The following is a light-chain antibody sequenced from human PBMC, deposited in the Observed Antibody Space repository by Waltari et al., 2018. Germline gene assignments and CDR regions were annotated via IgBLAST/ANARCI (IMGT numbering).Light chain of an antibody. CDR2: EIK. V-gene: IGLV1-51*01. Sequence: SVLTQPPSLSAAPGQKVTISCSGDRFNIGNNYVSWYQQVPGTVPKLLIYEIKRRPSGIPDRFPASKSGTSATLDITGLQPGDEADYYCGTWDTRLRAGVFGGGTSLTV. J-gene: IGLJ3*02. CDR1: RFNIGNNY. CDR3: GTWDTRLRAGV.